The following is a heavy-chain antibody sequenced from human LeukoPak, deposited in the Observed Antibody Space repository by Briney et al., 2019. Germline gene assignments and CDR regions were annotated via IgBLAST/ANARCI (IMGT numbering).Heavy chain of an antibody. V-gene: IGHV4-30-4*08. Sequence: SQTLSLTCTVSGGSTSSGDYYWSWIRQPPGKGLEWIGYIYYSGSTYYNPSLKSRVTISVDTSKNQFSLKLSSVTAADTAVYYCARGAQWGNYNFDYWGQGTLVTVSS. D-gene: IGHD1-7*01. CDR2: IYYSGST. J-gene: IGHJ4*02. CDR1: GGSTSSGDYY. CDR3: ARGAQWGNYNFDY.